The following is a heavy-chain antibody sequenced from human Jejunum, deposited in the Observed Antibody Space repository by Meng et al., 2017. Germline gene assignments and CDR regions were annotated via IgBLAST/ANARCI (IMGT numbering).Heavy chain of an antibody. J-gene: IGHJ4*02. Sequence: LQGAGHGLVKRTTPLSLTCTFSCDSISSGEYFWSWTRQPPGKGLEWIGYMDYRGSTFYTQSLKSRVTISVDTSKNQFSLKLSSVTAADTAVYFCARGELLWDYWGQGTLVTVSS. CDR3: ARGELLWDY. CDR2: MDYRGST. CDR1: CDSISSGEYF. D-gene: IGHD2-21*01. V-gene: IGHV4-30-4*01.